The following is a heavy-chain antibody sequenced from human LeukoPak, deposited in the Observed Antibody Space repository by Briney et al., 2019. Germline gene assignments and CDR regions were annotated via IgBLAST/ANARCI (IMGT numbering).Heavy chain of an antibody. J-gene: IGHJ4*02. CDR3: AKAHELRYFDWLLQHFDY. CDR1: GFTFSSYA. V-gene: IGHV3-23*01. Sequence: GGSLRLSCAASGFTFSSYAMSWVRQAPGKGLEWVSAISGSGGSTYYADSVKDRFTISRENSKNTLYLQMNSLRAEDTAVYYCAKAHELRYFDWLLQHFDYWGQGTLVTVSS. CDR2: ISGSGGST. D-gene: IGHD3-9*01.